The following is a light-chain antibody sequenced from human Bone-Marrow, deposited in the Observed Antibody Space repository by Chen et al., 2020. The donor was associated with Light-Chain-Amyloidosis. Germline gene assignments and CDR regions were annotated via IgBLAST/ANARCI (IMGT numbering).Light chain of an antibody. CDR3: SSYTSTNTRV. Sequence: QSALTQPASVSGSPGPSITISCPGTSRDVGGDNHVSWYQQHPDKAPKLMIYEVTNRPSWVPDRFSGSRSDNTASLTISGLQTEDEADYFCSSYTSTNTRVFGSGTRVTVL. CDR1: SRDVGGDNH. CDR2: EVT. J-gene: IGLJ1*01. V-gene: IGLV2-14*01.